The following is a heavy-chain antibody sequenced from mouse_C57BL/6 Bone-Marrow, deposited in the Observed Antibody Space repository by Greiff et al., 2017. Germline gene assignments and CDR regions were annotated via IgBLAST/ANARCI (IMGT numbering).Heavy chain of an antibody. CDR2: IYPGDGDT. J-gene: IGHJ1*03. CDR3: ARRGCSSYWYFDV. Sequence: QVQLQQSGAELVKPGASVKISCKASGYAFSSYWMNWVKQRPGKGLEWIGQIYPGDGDTNYNGKFKGKATLTADKSSSTAYMQLSSLTSEDSAVYDCARRGCSSYWYFDVWGTGTTVTVAS. CDR1: GYAFSSYW. V-gene: IGHV1-80*01. D-gene: IGHD1-1*01.